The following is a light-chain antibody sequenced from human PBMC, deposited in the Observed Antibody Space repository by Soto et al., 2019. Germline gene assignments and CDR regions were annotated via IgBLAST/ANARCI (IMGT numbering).Light chain of an antibody. CDR2: GAS. CDR1: QSVSNNY. Sequence: TMSQSPGERATLSCRASQSVSNNYLAWYQQKPGQAPRLLIYGASNRATGIPDRFSGSGSGTDFTLTISRLEPEDFAVYYCQQYGSLGTFGQVAKVDI. J-gene: IGKJ1*01. V-gene: IGKV3-20*01. CDR3: QQYGSLGT.